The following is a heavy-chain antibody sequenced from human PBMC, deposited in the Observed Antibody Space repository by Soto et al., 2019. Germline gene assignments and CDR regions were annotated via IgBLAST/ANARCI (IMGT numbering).Heavy chain of an antibody. J-gene: IGHJ4*02. V-gene: IGHV4-39*01. CDR3: ARHGVNGNHDC. Sequence: QLQLQESGPGLVKPSETLSLTCTVSGGSISINNYYWGWIRQPPGKGPEWIGSIYYTGSTYYISSLQSRLTISLDTSSNQYSRRLSSVTAADTAVYYCARHGVNGNHDCWGQGTLITVSS. D-gene: IGHD2-8*01. CDR1: GGSISINNYY. CDR2: IYYTGST.